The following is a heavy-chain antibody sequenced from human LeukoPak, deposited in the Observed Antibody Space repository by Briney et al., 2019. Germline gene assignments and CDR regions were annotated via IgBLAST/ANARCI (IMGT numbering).Heavy chain of an antibody. CDR1: GYTFTGYY. V-gene: IGHV1-24*01. CDR3: ATGKVRGGD. J-gene: IGHJ4*02. Sequence: ASVKVSCKASGYTFTGYYMHWVRQAPGQGLEWMGGFDPEDGETIYAQKFQGRVTMTEDTSTDTAYMELSSLRSEDTAVYYCATGKVRGGDWGQGTLVTVSS. D-gene: IGHD4/OR15-4a*01. CDR2: FDPEDGET.